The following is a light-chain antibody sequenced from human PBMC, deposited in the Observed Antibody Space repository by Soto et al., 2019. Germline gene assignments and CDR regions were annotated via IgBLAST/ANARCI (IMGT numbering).Light chain of an antibody. V-gene: IGLV2-8*01. CDR2: EVS. CDR3: SSFAGNNNLV. J-gene: IGLJ2*01. Sequence: QSALTQPPSASGSPGQSVTISCTGTSSDVGGYNYVSWYQQHPGKAPKLMISEVSKRPSGVPDRFSGSKSGNTASLTVSGLQPEDEADYHCSSFAGNNNLVFGGGTKVTVL. CDR1: SSDVGGYNY.